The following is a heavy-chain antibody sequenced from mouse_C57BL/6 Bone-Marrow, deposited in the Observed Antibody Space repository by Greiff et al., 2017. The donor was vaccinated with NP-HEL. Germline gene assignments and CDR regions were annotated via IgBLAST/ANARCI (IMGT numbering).Heavy chain of an antibody. J-gene: IGHJ1*03. D-gene: IGHD1-1*02. CDR3: ARAWWV. CDR1: GYAFSSYW. V-gene: IGHV1-80*01. Sequence: VKLMESGAELVKPGASVKISCKASGYAFSSYWMNWVKQRPGKGLEWIGQIYPGDGDTNYNGNVKGKPTLTADKSSSTAYMQLSSLTSEDSAVYFCARAWWVWGTGTTVTVSS. CDR2: IYPGDGDT.